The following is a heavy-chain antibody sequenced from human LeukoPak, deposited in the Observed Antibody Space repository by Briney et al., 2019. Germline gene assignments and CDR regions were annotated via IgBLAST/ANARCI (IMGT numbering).Heavy chain of an antibody. J-gene: IGHJ4*02. CDR3: ARDLRSGADY. Sequence: PSETLSLTCSVSSYSISSGYFWGWIRQPPGKGLEWIGSIYHSGTTYYNPSLKSRVTISVDTSKSQFSLKLTSVTAADTAVYYCARDLRSGADYWGQGTLVTVSS. CDR2: IYHSGTT. V-gene: IGHV4-38-2*02. D-gene: IGHD7-27*01. CDR1: SYSISSGYF.